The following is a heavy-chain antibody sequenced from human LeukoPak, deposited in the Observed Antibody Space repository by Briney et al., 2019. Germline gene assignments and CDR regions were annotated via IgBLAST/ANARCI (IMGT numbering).Heavy chain of an antibody. CDR3: ARVKGSSGWYRDAFDI. D-gene: IGHD6-19*01. CDR1: GGSISSYY. J-gene: IGHJ3*02. CDR2: IYTSGST. Sequence: SETLPLTCTVSGGSISSYYWSWIRQPAGKGLEWIGRIYTSGSTNYNPSLKSRVTMSVDTSKNQFSLKLSSVTAADTAVYYCARVKGSSGWYRDAFDIWGQGTMVTVSS. V-gene: IGHV4-4*07.